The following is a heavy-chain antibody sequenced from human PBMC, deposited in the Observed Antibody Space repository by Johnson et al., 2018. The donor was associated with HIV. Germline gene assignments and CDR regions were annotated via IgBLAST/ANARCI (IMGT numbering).Heavy chain of an antibody. CDR2: IGTAGDT. V-gene: IGHV3-13*01. CDR3: ARDRPSKWLRSNDDAFITTRRVVGNALDI. Sequence: VQLVESGGGLIQPGGSLRLSCAASGFTFSSYDMHWVRQATGKGLEWVSAIGTAGDTYYPGSVKGRFTISRENAKNSLYLQMNSLRAEDTAVYYCARDRPSKWLRSNDDAFITTRRVVGNALDIWGQGTIVTVSS. D-gene: IGHD5-12*01. J-gene: IGHJ3*02. CDR1: GFTFSSYD.